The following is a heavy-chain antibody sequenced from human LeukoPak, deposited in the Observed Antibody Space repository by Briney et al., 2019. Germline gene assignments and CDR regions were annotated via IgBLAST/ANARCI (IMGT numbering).Heavy chain of an antibody. CDR1: GYTFTGYF. CDR2: INPNSGGT. V-gene: IGHV1-2*06. CDR3: ARDRSSSSWYSDFDY. Sequence: ASVKVSCKASGYTFTGYFMHWVRQAPGQGLEWMGRINPNSGGTNYAQKFQGRVTMTRDTSISTAYMELSRLRSDDTAVYYCARDRSSSSWYSDFDYWGQGTLVTVSS. D-gene: IGHD6-13*01. J-gene: IGHJ4*02.